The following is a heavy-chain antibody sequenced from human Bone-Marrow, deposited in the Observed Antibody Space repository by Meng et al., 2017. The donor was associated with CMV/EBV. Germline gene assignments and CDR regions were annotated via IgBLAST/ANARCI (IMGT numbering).Heavy chain of an antibody. CDR2: ISSSSSTI. Sequence: GESLKISCAASGFTFNSYEMNWVRQAPGKGLEWVSYISSSSSTIYYADSVKGRFTISRDNAKNSLYLQMNSLRAEDTAVYYCARNCSSTSCYMGYYYYYYGMDVWGQGTTVTGSS. CDR1: GFTFNSYE. CDR3: ARNCSSTSCYMGYYYYYYGMDV. D-gene: IGHD2-2*01. J-gene: IGHJ6*01. V-gene: IGHV3-48*03.